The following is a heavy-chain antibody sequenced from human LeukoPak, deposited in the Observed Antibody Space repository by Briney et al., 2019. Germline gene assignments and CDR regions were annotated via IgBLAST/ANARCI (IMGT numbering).Heavy chain of an antibody. J-gene: IGHJ4*02. CDR2: IYTSGST. D-gene: IGHD3-22*01. CDR1: GGSISSYY. V-gene: IGHV4-4*07. CDR3: ARSIVVRGFDY. Sequence: PSETLSLTCSGSGGSISSYYWSWIRQPAGKGLEWIGRIYTSGSTNYNPSLKSRVTMSVDTSKNQFSLKLSSVTAADTAVYYCARSIVVRGFDYWGQGTLVTVSS.